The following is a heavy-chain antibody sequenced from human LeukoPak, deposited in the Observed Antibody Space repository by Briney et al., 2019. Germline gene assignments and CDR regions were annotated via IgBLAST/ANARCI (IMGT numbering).Heavy chain of an antibody. CDR2: ISSRGSYI. D-gene: IGHD3-3*01. CDR3: ARQYYDIWSGFYTADYYFDY. CDR1: GFTFSSYG. V-gene: IGHV3-21*01. J-gene: IGHJ4*02. Sequence: GGSLRLSCAASGFTFSSYGMNWVRQAPGKGLEWVSSISSRGSYIYYADSVKGRFTISRDNAKNSLYLQVNSLRAEDTAVYYCARQYYDIWSGFYTADYYFDYWGQGTLVTVSS.